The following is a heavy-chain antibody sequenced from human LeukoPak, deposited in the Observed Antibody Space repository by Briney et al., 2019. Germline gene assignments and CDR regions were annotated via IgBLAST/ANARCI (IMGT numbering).Heavy chain of an antibody. V-gene: IGHV1-8*01. CDR3: ARGGDYYDSSDPQLDY. J-gene: IGHJ4*02. CDR1: GYTFTSYD. D-gene: IGHD3-22*01. Sequence: ASVKVSCKASGYTFTSYDINWVRQATGQGLEWMGWMNPNSGSTGYAQKFQGRVTMTRNTSISTAYMELSSLRSEDTAVYYCARGGDYYDSSDPQLDYWGQGTLVTVSS. CDR2: MNPNSGST.